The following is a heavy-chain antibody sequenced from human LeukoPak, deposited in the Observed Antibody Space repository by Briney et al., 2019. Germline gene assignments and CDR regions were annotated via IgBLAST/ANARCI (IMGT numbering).Heavy chain of an antibody. Sequence: GGSLRLSCAASGFTFSHYWMHWVRQAPGKGLVWVSRINSDRSSTDCADSVKDRFTISRDNARNTLFLQMNSLRAEDTAVYYCARSHRGAYYYYGMDVWGQGTAVTVSS. CDR1: GFTFSHYW. V-gene: IGHV3-74*01. CDR3: ARSHRGAYYYYGMDV. CDR2: INSDRSST. J-gene: IGHJ6*02.